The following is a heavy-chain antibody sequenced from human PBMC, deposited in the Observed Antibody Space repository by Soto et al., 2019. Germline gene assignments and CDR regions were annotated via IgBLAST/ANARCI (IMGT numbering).Heavy chain of an antibody. CDR1: GYTFTSYA. Sequence: GASVKVSCKASGYTFTSYAMHWVRQAPGQRLEWMGWINAGNGNTKYSQKFQGRVTITRDTSASTAYMELSSLRSEDTAVYYCARETEDIVVVVAAYSTWFDPWGQGTLVTVSS. CDR3: ARETEDIVVVVAAYSTWFDP. CDR2: INAGNGNT. D-gene: IGHD2-15*01. V-gene: IGHV1-3*01. J-gene: IGHJ5*02.